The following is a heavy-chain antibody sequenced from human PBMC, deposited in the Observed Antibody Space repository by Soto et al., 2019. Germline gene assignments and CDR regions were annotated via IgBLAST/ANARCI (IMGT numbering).Heavy chain of an antibody. J-gene: IGHJ4*02. CDR2: IIPILGIA. Sequence: QVQLVQSGAEVKKPGSSVKVSCKASGGTFSSYTISWVRQAPGQGLEWMGRIIPILGIANYAQKFQGRVTITADKSTSTAYMELSGLRSEDTAVYYCATDGPYYFDYWGQGTLVTVSS. V-gene: IGHV1-69*02. CDR1: GGTFSSYT. CDR3: ATDGPYYFDY.